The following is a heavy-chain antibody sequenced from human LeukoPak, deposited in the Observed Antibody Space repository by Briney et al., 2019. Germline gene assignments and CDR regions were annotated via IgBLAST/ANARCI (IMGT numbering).Heavy chain of an antibody. D-gene: IGHD3-10*01. CDR3: ARGWSYYGSGSYPHLPYFDY. CDR1: GGSISSYY. Sequence: PSETLSLTCTVSGGSISSYYWSWIRQPPGKGLEWIGYIYYSGSTNYNPSLKSRVTISVDTSKNQFSLKLSSVTAADTAVYYCARGWSYYGSGSYPHLPYFDYWGQGTLVTVSS. V-gene: IGHV4-59*01. J-gene: IGHJ4*02. CDR2: IYYSGST.